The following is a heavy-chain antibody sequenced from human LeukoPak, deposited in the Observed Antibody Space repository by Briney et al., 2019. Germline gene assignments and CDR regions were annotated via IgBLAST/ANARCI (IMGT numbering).Heavy chain of an antibody. CDR3: ARERSGSYFDY. D-gene: IGHD1-26*01. CDR1: GFTFPSYW. CDR2: VEHDGSRT. J-gene: IGHJ4*02. V-gene: IGHV3-74*01. Sequence: GGSLRLSCAASGFTFPSYWVHWVRQPPGKGLVWVSRVEHDGSRTAYADSVTGRFTISRDNSKNTLYLQMNSLRAEDTAVYYCARERSGSYFDYWGQGTLVTVSS.